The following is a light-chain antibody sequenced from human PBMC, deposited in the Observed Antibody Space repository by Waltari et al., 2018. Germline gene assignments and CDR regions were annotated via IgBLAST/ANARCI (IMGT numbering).Light chain of an antibody. V-gene: IGLV3-19*01. Sequence: SSELTQDPAVSVALGQTVRSTCQGDSLRIYYVSWFLQKPGQAPALVIYGKNSRPSGIPDRFSASSSGSTASLTIIGAQAEDEADYYCHSRDISGDVLIGGGTKLTVV. CDR3: HSRDISGDVL. J-gene: IGLJ2*01. CDR1: SLRIYY. CDR2: GKN.